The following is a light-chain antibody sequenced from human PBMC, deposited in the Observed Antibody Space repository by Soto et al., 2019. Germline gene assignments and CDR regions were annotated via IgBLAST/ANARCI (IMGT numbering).Light chain of an antibody. CDR1: QAIDSW. V-gene: IGKV1-12*01. Sequence: DIQMTQSPSSVSASVGDRVTITCRASQAIDSWLAWYQQKPGEAPKLLIFTGSLLHSGVPPRFSGSGSGTDFTLTISSLQPEDVATYYCQKYNSAPRTFGPGTKVDIK. CDR2: TGS. CDR3: QKYNSAPRT. J-gene: IGKJ3*01.